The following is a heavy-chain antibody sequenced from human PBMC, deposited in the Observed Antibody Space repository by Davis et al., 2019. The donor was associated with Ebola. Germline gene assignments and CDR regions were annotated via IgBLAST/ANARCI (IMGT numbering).Heavy chain of an antibody. J-gene: IGHJ3*01. V-gene: IGHV3-30*18. CDR2: IGYDGGNR. D-gene: IGHD2/OR15-2a*01. Sequence: SLKISCATSGFTFTNYGMHWVRQAPGKGLEWVAVIGYDGGNRYYADSVKGRFTISRDNSKNTLYLQMNGLRVEDTAIYYCAKDNRNIWSEVWGQGTMVTVSS. CDR3: AKDNRNIWSEV. CDR1: GFTFTNYG.